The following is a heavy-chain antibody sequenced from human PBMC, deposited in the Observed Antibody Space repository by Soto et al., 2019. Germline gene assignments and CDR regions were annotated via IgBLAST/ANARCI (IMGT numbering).Heavy chain of an antibody. Sequence: ASVKVSCKASGYTFTGYYMHWVRQAPGQGLEWMGWINPNSGGTNYAQKFQGWVTMTRDTSISTAYMELSRLRSDDTAVYYCAISGGSSPRPYYYYGMDVWGQGTRFTVSS. J-gene: IGHJ6*02. CDR1: GYTFTGYY. CDR3: AISGGSSPRPYYYYGMDV. D-gene: IGHD6-13*01. V-gene: IGHV1-2*04. CDR2: INPNSGGT.